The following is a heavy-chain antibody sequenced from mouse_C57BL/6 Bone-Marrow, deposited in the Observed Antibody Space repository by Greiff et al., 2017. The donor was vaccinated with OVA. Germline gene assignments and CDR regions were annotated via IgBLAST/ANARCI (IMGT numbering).Heavy chain of an antibody. J-gene: IGHJ3*01. CDR1: GFSFNTYA. Sequence: EVMLVESGGGLVQPKGSLKLSCAASGFSFNTYAMNWVRQAPGKGLEWVARIRSKSNNYATYYADSVKDRFTISRHDSERLLYLPMHHFTTAYTAKDDGVRQSHYDGVFAYWGQGTPVTVSA. CDR2: IRSKSNNYAT. CDR3: VRQSHYDGVFAY. D-gene: IGHD2-3*01. V-gene: IGHV10-1*01.